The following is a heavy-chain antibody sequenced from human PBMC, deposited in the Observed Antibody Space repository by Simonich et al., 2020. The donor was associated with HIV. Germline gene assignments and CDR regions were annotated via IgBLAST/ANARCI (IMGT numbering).Heavy chain of an antibody. CDR3: ARQQWLVRWFDP. Sequence: QLQLQESGPGLVKPSETLSLTCSVSGASISFTRSYYWGWIRQSPGKGLEWIGSIYYSGSTYYTPSLKSRVTISVDTSKNQFSLKLSSVTAADTAVYYCARQQWLVRWFDPWGQGTLVTVSS. V-gene: IGHV4-39*01. CDR1: GASISFTRSYY. J-gene: IGHJ5*02. CDR2: IYYSGST. D-gene: IGHD6-19*01.